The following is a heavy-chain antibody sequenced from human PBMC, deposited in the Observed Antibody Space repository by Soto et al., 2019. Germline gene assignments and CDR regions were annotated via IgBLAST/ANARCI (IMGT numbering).Heavy chain of an antibody. J-gene: IGHJ6*02. CDR3: XXXXXXXXXXXXXXGQVKKYYYYYGMDV. CDR2: ISYDGSNK. CDR1: GFTFSSYA. D-gene: IGHD2-15*01. Sequence: QAQLVESGGGVVQPGRSLRLSCAASGFTFSSYAMHWVRQAPGKGLEWVAVISYDGSNKYYADSVKGRFTISRDNSKNTXYLQMNSLRAEDXXXYYXXXXXXXXXXXXXXXGQVKKYYYYYGMDVWGQGXTVTVSS. V-gene: IGHV3-30-3*01.